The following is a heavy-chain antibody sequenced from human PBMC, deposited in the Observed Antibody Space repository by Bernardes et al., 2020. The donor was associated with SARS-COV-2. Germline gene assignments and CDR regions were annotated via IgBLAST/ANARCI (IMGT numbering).Heavy chain of an antibody. V-gene: IGHV3-30-3*01. CDR3: ARGSESGDLLWFGEYYYYYGMDV. CDR2: ISYDGSNK. D-gene: IGHD3-10*01. CDR1: GFTFSSYA. Sequence: GGSRRLSCAASGFTFSSYAMHWVRQAPGKGLEWVAVISYDGSNKYYADSVKGRFTISRDNSKNTLYLQMNSLRAEDTAVYYCARGSESGDLLWFGEYYYYYGMDVWGQGTTVTVSS. J-gene: IGHJ6*02.